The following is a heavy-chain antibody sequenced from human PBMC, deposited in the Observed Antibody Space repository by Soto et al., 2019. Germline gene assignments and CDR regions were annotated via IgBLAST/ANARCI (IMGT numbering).Heavy chain of an antibody. CDR3: AKDPHYCSSTSCYRFGMDV. CDR2: ISYDGSNK. D-gene: IGHD2-2*01. J-gene: IGHJ6*02. V-gene: IGHV3-30*18. CDR1: GFTFSTYA. Sequence: GGSLRLSCAASGFTFSTYAMSWVRQAPGKGLEWVAVISYDGSNKYYADSVKGRFTISRDNSKNTLYLQMNSLRAEDTAVYYCAKDPHYCSSTSCYRFGMDVWGQGTTVTVSS.